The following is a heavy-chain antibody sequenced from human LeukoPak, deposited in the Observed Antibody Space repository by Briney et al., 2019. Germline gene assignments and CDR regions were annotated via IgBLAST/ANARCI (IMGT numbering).Heavy chain of an antibody. CDR2: IKQDGSEK. CDR3: ARDWAYTGGSYGVD. J-gene: IGHJ4*02. Sequence: HPGGSLRLSCAVSGFTFSTYWMSWVRQAPGKGLEWVANIKQDGSEKYYVDSVKGRFTISRDNVKNSLYLQMNSLRAEDTAVYYCARDWAYTGGSYGVDWGQGTLVTVSS. V-gene: IGHV3-7*01. D-gene: IGHD1-26*01. CDR1: GFTFSTYW.